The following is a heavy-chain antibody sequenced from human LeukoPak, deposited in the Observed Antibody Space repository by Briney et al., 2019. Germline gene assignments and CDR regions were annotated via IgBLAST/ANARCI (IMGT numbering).Heavy chain of an antibody. V-gene: IGHV4-38-2*02. CDR1: GYSISSGYY. CDR3: GREVTAAASL. CDR2: INHSGST. D-gene: IGHD6-13*01. J-gene: IGHJ4*02. Sequence: SETLSLTCTVSGYSISSGYYWGWIRQPPGMGLEWIGEINHSGSTNYNPSLKSRVTISIDTSKNQFSLKLISVTAVDTAVYYCGREVTAAASLWGQGTLVTVSS.